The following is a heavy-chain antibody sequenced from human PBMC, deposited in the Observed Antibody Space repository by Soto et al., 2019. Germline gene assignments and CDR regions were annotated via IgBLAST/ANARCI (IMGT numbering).Heavy chain of an antibody. CDR2: FDPEDGET. Sequence: ASVKVSCKVSGYTLTELSMHWVRLAPGKGLEWMGGFDPEDGETIYAQKFQGRVTMSEDTSTDTAYMELSSLRSEDTAVYYCETGSIAAAGTTHYYFYYYMDVWGKGTTVTVSS. CDR1: GYTLTELS. CDR3: ETGSIAAAGTTHYYFYYYMDV. D-gene: IGHD6-13*01. J-gene: IGHJ6*03. V-gene: IGHV1-24*01.